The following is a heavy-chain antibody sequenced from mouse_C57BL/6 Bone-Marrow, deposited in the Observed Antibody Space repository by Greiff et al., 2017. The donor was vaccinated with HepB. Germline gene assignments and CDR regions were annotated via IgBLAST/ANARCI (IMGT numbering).Heavy chain of an antibody. D-gene: IGHD5-1*01. Sequence: QVQLQQSGAELVRPGTSVKVSCKASGYAFTNYLIEWVKQRPGQGLEWIGVINPGSGGTNYNEKFKGKATLTADKSSSTAYMQLSSLTSEDSAVYFCAREYFLAWFAYWGQGTLVTVSA. CDR2: INPGSGGT. CDR1: GYAFTNYL. CDR3: AREYFLAWFAY. V-gene: IGHV1-54*01. J-gene: IGHJ3*01.